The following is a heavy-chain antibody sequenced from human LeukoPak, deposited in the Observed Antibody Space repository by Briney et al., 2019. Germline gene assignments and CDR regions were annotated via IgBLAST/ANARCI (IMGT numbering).Heavy chain of an antibody. V-gene: IGHV1-18*04. Sequence: ASVKVSCKASGYTFITYGISWVRQAPGQGLEWMGRISSYNGNTEYAQKFQGRVTMTTDTSTSTAYMQVRSLRSDDTAVYYCARDYYGSGSYYDMDAFDIWGQGTMVTVSS. CDR3: ARDYYGSGSYYDMDAFDI. J-gene: IGHJ3*02. CDR1: GYTFITYG. CDR2: ISSYNGNT. D-gene: IGHD3-10*01.